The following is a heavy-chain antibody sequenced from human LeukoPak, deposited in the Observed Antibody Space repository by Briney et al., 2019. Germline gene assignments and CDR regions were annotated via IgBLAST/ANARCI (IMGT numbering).Heavy chain of an antibody. D-gene: IGHD2-15*01. J-gene: IGHJ4*02. CDR3: ARGYCSGGSCYFGGLVD. Sequence: GASVKVSCKASGGTFSSYAISWVRQAPGQALEWMGEFIPIFGTANYAQKFQGRVTITADESTSTAYMELSSLRSEDTAVYYCARGYCSGGSCYFGGLVDWGQGTLVTVSS. CDR1: GGTFSSYA. V-gene: IGHV1-69*01. CDR2: FIPIFGTA.